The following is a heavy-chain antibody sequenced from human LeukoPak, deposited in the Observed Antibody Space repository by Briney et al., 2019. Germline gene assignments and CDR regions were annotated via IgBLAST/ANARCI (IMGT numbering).Heavy chain of an antibody. CDR2: IYNSGNT. D-gene: IGHD2/OR15-2a*01. Sequence: PGGSLRLSCAASGFTFSSYSMNWVRQAPGKGLEWVSVIYNSGNTYYADSVKGRFTISRDNSKNTLYLQMSSLRAEDTAVYYCAREVIYGAFDIWGQGTMVTVSS. V-gene: IGHV3-53*01. J-gene: IGHJ3*02. CDR3: AREVIYGAFDI. CDR1: GFTFSSYS.